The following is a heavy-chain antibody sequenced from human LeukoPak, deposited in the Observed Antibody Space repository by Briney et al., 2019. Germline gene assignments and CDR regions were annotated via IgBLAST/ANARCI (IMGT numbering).Heavy chain of an antibody. D-gene: IGHD2/OR15-2a*01. CDR3: ARLLGY. Sequence: SETLSLTCAVYGGSFSGYYWSWIRQPPGKGLEWIGEINHSGSTNYNPSLKSRVTISVDTSKNQFSLKLSSVTAADTAVYYCARLLGYWGQGTLVTVSS. CDR2: INHSGST. CDR1: GGSFSGYY. V-gene: IGHV4-34*01. J-gene: IGHJ4*02.